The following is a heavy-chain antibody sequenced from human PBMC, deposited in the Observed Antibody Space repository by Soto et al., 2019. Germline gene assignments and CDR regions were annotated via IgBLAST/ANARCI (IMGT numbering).Heavy chain of an antibody. CDR3: AKWKLREQSMDYYDSSGYYY. CDR2: ISGSGGST. CDR1: GFTFSSYA. D-gene: IGHD3-22*01. Sequence: GGSLRLSCAASGFTFSSYAMSWVRQAPGKGLEWVSAISGSGGSTYYADSVKGRFTISRDNSKNTLYLQMNSLRAEDTAVYYCAKWKLREQSMDYYDSSGYYYWGQGTLVTVSS. V-gene: IGHV3-23*01. J-gene: IGHJ4*02.